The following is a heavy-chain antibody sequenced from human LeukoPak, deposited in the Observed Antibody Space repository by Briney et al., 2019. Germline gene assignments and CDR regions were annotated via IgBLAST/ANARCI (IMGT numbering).Heavy chain of an antibody. J-gene: IGHJ4*02. D-gene: IGHD5-12*01. CDR3: ARGRGSDIVATAAGYYFDY. V-gene: IGHV4-34*01. Sequence: SETLSLTCAVYGGSFSGYYWSWIRQPPGKGLEWIGEINHSGSTNYNPSLKSRVTISVDTSKNQFSLKLSSVTAADTAVYYCARGRGSDIVATAAGYYFDYWGQGTLVTVSS. CDR1: GGSFSGYY. CDR2: INHSGST.